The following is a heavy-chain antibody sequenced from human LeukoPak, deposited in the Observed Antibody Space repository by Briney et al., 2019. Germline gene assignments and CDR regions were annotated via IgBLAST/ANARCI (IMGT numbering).Heavy chain of an antibody. CDR3: ARGRYSYGWNDS. V-gene: IGHV4-31*03. CDR2: ISGSGST. D-gene: IGHD3-16*02. CDR1: GGSIGTSAYY. J-gene: IGHJ5*01. Sequence: SETLSLTCTVSGGSIGTSAYYWNWIRQHPGKGVEWIGFISGSGSTLYNPSLKSRVTISSDTSKNQFSLKLTSVTAADMAVYYCARGRYSYGWNDSWGQGTLVTVSS.